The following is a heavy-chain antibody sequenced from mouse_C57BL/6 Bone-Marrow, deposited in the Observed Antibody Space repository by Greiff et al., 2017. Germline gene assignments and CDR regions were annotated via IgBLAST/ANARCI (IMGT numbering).Heavy chain of an antibody. V-gene: IGHV1-9*01. J-gene: IGHJ4*01. CDR1: GYTITGYW. D-gene: IGHD3-2*02. CDR3: ARQLSYAMDY. Sequence: VQLQQSGAELMKPGASVKLSCTATGYTITGYWIEWVKQRPGHGLEWIGEILPGRGSTNYNEKFKGKATFTADTSSNTAYMQLNSLTTEDSAIYYCARQLSYAMDYWGQGTTVTVSS. CDR2: ILPGRGST.